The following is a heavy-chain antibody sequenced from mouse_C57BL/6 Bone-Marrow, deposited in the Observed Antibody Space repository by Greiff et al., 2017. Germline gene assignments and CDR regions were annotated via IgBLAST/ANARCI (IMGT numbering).Heavy chain of an antibody. CDR2: IDPSDSYT. D-gene: IGHD2-3*01. J-gene: IGHJ2*01. CDR3: ARDDGYYDYFDY. Sequence: VQLQQSGAELVMPGASVKLSCKASGYTFTSYWMHWVKQRPGQGLEWIGEIDPSDSYTNYNQKFKGKSTLTLDKSSSTAYMQLSSLTSEDSAVYYCARDDGYYDYFDYWGQGTTLTVSS. CDR1: GYTFTSYW. V-gene: IGHV1-69*01.